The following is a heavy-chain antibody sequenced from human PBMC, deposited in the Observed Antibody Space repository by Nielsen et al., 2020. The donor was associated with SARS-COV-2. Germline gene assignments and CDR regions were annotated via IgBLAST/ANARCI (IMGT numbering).Heavy chain of an antibody. Sequence: SETLSLTCTVSGGSISSYYWSWIRQPPGKGLEWIGYIYYSGSTNYNPSLKSRVTISVDTFKNQFSLKLSSVTAADTAVYYCARGVGLLWFGDRHDAFDIWGQGTMVTVSS. D-gene: IGHD3-10*01. CDR3: ARGVGLLWFGDRHDAFDI. V-gene: IGHV4-59*01. J-gene: IGHJ3*02. CDR2: IYYSGST. CDR1: GGSISSYY.